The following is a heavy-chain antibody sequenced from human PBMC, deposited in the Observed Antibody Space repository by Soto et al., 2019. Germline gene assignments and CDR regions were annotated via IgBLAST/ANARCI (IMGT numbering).Heavy chain of an antibody. CDR2: IIPIFGTA. CDR1: GGTYSSYA. J-gene: IGHJ5*02. Sequence: QVQLVQSGAEVKKPGSSVKVSCKAPGGTYSSYAISWVRQAPGQGLEWMGGIIPIFGTANYAQKFQGRVTITADESTSTAYMELSSLRSEDTAVYYCARDHYYDSSGYRRKNWFDPWGQGTLVTVSS. CDR3: ARDHYYDSSGYRRKNWFDP. D-gene: IGHD3-22*01. V-gene: IGHV1-69*01.